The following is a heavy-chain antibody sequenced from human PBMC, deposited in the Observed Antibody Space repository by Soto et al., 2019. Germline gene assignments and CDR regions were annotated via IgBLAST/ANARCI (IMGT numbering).Heavy chain of an antibody. Sequence: GGSLRLSCAASGFTFSSYAMSWVRQAPGKGLEWVSAISGSGGSTYYADSVKGRFTISRDNSKNTLYLQMNSLRAEDTAVYYCAKDGAAAGTVNYYYYMDVWGKGTTVTVSS. CDR2: ISGSGGST. CDR3: AKDGAAAGTVNYYYYMDV. CDR1: GFTFSSYA. V-gene: IGHV3-23*01. D-gene: IGHD6-13*01. J-gene: IGHJ6*03.